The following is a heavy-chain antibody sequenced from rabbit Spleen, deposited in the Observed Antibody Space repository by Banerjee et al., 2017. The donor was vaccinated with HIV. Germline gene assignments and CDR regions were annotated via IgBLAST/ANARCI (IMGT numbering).Heavy chain of an antibody. J-gene: IGHJ4*01. CDR2: IYTGNDKT. V-gene: IGHV1S45*01. Sequence: QQQLEESGGGLVKPGGTLTLTCKASRIDFSRYYDMCWVRQAPGKGLEWIGCIYTGNDKTYYASWAKGRFTISKTSSTTVTLQTTSLTVADTATYFCARDAGVIGWNFGWWGPGTLVTVS. CDR1: RIDFSRYYD. CDR3: ARDAGVIGWNFGW. D-gene: IGHD4-2*01.